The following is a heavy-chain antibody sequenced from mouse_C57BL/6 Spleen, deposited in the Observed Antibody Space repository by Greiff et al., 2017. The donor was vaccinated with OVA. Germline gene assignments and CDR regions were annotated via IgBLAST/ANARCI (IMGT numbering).Heavy chain of an antibody. CDR3: ARDPTGGYFDV. D-gene: IGHD1-1*01. J-gene: IGHJ1*03. Sequence: VQLQQSGPELVKPGASVKLSCKASGYTFTSYDINWVKQRPGQGLEWIGWIYPRAGSTKYNEKFKGKATLTVDTSSSTAYMELHSLTSEDSAVYYCARDPTGGYFDVWGTGTTVTVSS. V-gene: IGHV1-85*01. CDR2: IYPRAGST. CDR1: GYTFTSYD.